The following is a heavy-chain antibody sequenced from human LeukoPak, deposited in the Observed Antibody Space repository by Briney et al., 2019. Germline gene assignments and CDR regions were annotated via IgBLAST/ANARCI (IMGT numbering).Heavy chain of an antibody. V-gene: IGHV3-66*01. J-gene: IGHJ4*02. CDR2: IYSGGST. CDR3: ARGGGTTQFDY. D-gene: IGHD2/OR15-2a*01. Sequence: GGSLRLSCAASGFTFSSYGMHWVRQAPGKGLEWVSVIYSGGSTYYADSVRGRFTISRDSSKNTLYLQMNSLRAEDTAVYYCARGGGTTQFDYWGQGTLVTVSS. CDR1: GFTFSSYG.